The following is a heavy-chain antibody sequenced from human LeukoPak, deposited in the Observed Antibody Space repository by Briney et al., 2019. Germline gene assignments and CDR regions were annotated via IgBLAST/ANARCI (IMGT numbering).Heavy chain of an antibody. D-gene: IGHD2-2*01. CDR3: ARSIVVVPAALYYFDY. CDR2: IYHSGST. J-gene: IGHJ4*02. CDR1: GFTFSAYW. Sequence: GSLRLSCAASGFTFSAYWMTWIRQPPGKGLEWIGSIYHSGSTYYNPSLKSRVTISVDTSKNQFSLKLSSVTAADTAVYYCARSIVVVPAALYYFDYWGQGTLVTVSS. V-gene: IGHV4-38-2*01.